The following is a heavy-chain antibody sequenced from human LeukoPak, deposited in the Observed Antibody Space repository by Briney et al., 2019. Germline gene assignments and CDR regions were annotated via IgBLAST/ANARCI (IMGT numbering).Heavy chain of an antibody. D-gene: IGHD6-13*01. CDR2: INTDGSST. Sequence: PGGSLRLSCAASGFTFRSYWMHWVRHAPGKGLVWVSQINTDGSSTSYADSVKGRFTISRDNAKNTLYLQVNSLRDEDTAVYYCARDRGIATWFFDLWGRGTLVTVSS. V-gene: IGHV3-74*01. CDR3: ARDRGIATWFFDL. J-gene: IGHJ2*01. CDR1: GFTFRSYW.